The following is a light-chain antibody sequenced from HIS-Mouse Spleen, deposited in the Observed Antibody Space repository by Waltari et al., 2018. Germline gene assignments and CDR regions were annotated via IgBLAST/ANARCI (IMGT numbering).Light chain of an antibody. J-gene: IGLJ3*02. CDR2: YDD. CDR3: AAWDDSLNGRV. Sequence: QSVLTQPPSVSEAPRQRVTISCSGSSPNIGNNPVNWYQQLPGKAPKLLIYYDDLLPSGVSDRFSGSKSGTSASLAISGLQSEDEADYYCAAWDDSLNGRVFGGGTKLTVL. V-gene: IGLV1-36*01. CDR1: SPNIGNNP.